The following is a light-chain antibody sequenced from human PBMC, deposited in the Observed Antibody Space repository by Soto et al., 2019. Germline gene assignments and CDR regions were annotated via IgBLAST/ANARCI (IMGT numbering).Light chain of an antibody. CDR3: CSFSGTSTLYV. V-gene: IGLV2-11*01. CDR1: SSDLGSYDY. CDR2: DVT. J-gene: IGLJ1*01. Sequence: QSALTQPRSVSGSPGQSVTISCTGTSSDLGSYDYVSWYQQHPGRAPKLIIYDVTKRPSGVPDRFSGSKSGSTASLTISRLQAEDEAAYYCCSFSGTSTLYVFGTGTKVTVL.